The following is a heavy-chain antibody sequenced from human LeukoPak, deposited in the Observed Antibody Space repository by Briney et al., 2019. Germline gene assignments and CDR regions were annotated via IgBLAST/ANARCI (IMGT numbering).Heavy chain of an antibody. J-gene: IGHJ5*02. Sequence: SETLSLTRAVYGGSFSGYYWSWIRQPPGKGLEWIGEINHSGSTNYNPSLKSRVTISVDTSKNQFSLKLSSVTAADTAVYYCARAEGGYCSGGSCVPNTRWFDPWGQGTLVTVSS. CDR3: ARAEGGYCSGGSCVPNTRWFDP. CDR2: INHSGST. CDR1: GGSFSGYY. V-gene: IGHV4-34*01. D-gene: IGHD2-15*01.